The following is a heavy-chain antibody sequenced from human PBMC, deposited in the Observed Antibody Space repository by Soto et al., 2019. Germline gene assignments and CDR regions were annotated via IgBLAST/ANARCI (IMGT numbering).Heavy chain of an antibody. CDR3: AKDRGYCSSQIRFNILHFDY. CDR2: IPYDRSNK. J-gene: IGHJ4*02. Sequence: PGGSLRLSCAASGFTFTTYGMNWVRQSPGKGLEWVAVIPYDRSNKLYADSVRGRFAISRDNSKNTLYLQMDSLRPEETAVYYCAKDRGYCSSQIRFNILHFDYWGQGDPVTVSS. D-gene: IGHD2-2*01. CDR1: GFTFTTYG. V-gene: IGHV3-30*18.